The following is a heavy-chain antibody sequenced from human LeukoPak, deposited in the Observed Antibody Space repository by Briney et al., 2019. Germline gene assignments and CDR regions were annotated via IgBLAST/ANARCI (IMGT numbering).Heavy chain of an antibody. Sequence: SETLSLTCAVSGYSISSGYYWGWIRQPPGKGLEWIGSIYHSGSTYYNPSLKSRVTISVDTSKNQFSLKLSSVTAADTAVYYCASTGTYYYDSSGTDYWAREPWSPSPQ. CDR3: ASTGTYYYDSSGTDY. J-gene: IGHJ4*02. CDR1: GYSISSGYY. CDR2: IYHSGST. V-gene: IGHV4-38-2*01. D-gene: IGHD3-22*01.